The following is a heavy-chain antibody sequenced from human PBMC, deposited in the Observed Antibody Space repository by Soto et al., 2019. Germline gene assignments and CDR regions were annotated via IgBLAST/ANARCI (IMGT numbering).Heavy chain of an antibody. V-gene: IGHV3-74*01. Sequence: EVQLVESGGGLVQPGGSLRLSCAVSGFTFSSFWMHWVRQAPGEGLVWVSRINTDGSSTSYADSVKGRFTISRDNAKNTLYLQMNNLRVEDTAMYDCAKRGVDSFGLSYWGQGTLVTVSS. CDR2: INTDGSST. CDR1: GFTFSSFW. D-gene: IGHD5-18*01. J-gene: IGHJ4*02. CDR3: AKRGVDSFGLSY.